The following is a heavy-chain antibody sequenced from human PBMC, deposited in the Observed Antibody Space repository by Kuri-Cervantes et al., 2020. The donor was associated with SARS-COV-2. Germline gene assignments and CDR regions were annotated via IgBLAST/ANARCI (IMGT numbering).Heavy chain of an antibody. V-gene: IGHV4-38-2*01. CDR2: IYHSGST. CDR3: TRHSRLVDFDY. J-gene: IGHJ4*02. D-gene: IGHD6-19*01. CDR1: GYSISSGYY. Sequence: GSLRLSCAVSGYSISSGYYWGWIRQPPGKGLEWIGCIYHSGSTHYKPSLKSRVTLSVDTSKNQFSLKLSSVTAADTAVYYCTRHSRLVDFDYWGQGTLVTVSS.